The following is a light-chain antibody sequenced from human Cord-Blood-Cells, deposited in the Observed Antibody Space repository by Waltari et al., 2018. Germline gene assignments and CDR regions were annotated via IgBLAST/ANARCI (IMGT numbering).Light chain of an antibody. J-gene: IGKJ3*01. V-gene: IGKV3-20*01. CDR2: GAS. Sequence: ILLTQSPGTLSLSPGERATLSCRASQSVSSSYLAWYQQKPGQAPRLLIYGASSRATGIPDRFSGSGSGTDFTLTISRLEPEDVAVYYCQQYGSSPPLFTFGPGTKVDIK. CDR3: QQYGSSPPLFT. CDR1: QSVSSSY.